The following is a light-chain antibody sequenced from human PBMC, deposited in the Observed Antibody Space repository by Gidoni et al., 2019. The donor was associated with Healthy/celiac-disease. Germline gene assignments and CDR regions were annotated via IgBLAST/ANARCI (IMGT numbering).Light chain of an antibody. J-gene: IGKJ2*01. V-gene: IGKV3-15*01. CDR3: QQYNNWPPPYT. CDR2: GAS. Sequence: EIVITQSPATLSVSPGERATLSCRASQSVSSNLAWYQQKPGQAPRLLIYGASTRATGIPARFSGSGSGTEFTLTISSRQSEDFAVYYCQQYNNWPPPYTFGQGTKLEIK. CDR1: QSVSSN.